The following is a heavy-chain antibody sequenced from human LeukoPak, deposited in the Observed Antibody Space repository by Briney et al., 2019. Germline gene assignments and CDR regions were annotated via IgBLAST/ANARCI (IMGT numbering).Heavy chain of an antibody. Sequence: GGSVRLSCAASGFTFSTYGMHWVRQAPGKGLEWVAVISYDGSNKYFTDSVKGRFTISRDNSKNTLYLQMNSLRAEDTAVYYCAKTVHSEGVDYWGQGTLVTVSS. CDR1: GFTFSTYG. CDR2: ISYDGSNK. V-gene: IGHV3-30*18. CDR3: AKTVHSEGVDY. D-gene: IGHD2-15*01. J-gene: IGHJ4*02.